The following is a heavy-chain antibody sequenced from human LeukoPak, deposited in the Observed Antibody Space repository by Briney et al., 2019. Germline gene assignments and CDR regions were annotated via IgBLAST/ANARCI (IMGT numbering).Heavy chain of an antibody. J-gene: IGHJ3*02. CDR2: ISGSGGST. Sequence: GGSLRLSCAASGFTFNSYAMSWVRQAPGKGLEWVPAISGSGGSTYYADSVKGRFTISRDNSKNTLYLQMNSLRAEDTAVYYCAKDSVVIPAPDAFDIWGQGTMVTVSS. D-gene: IGHD3-16*02. CDR1: GFTFNSYA. CDR3: AKDSVVIPAPDAFDI. V-gene: IGHV3-23*01.